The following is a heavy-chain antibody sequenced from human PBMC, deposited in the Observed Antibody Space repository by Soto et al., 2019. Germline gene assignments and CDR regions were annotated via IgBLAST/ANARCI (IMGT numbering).Heavy chain of an antibody. D-gene: IGHD3-22*01. Sequence: GGSLRLSCAASGFTFSSYDMQWVRQATGKGLEWVSAIGTAGDTYYPGSVKGRFTISRENAKSSLYLQMNSLRAGDTAVYYCARSPPGGYHYYYGMDVWGQGTTVTVSS. CDR2: IGTAGDT. CDR3: ARSPPGGYHYYYGMDV. J-gene: IGHJ6*02. CDR1: GFTFSSYD. V-gene: IGHV3-13*04.